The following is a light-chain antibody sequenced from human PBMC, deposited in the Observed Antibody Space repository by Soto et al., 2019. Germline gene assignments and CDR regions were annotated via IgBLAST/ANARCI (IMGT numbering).Light chain of an antibody. CDR1: QDIKNY. Sequence: DIKMTQSPSSLSASVGARVTITCQASQDIKNYLNWYQQKSGKAPKILIYDASDLETGVPSRFSGSGSGTDSTFTINSLQPEDIATYYCQQYDNLPLTFGGGTKVDIK. CDR3: QQYDNLPLT. J-gene: IGKJ4*01. V-gene: IGKV1-33*01. CDR2: DAS.